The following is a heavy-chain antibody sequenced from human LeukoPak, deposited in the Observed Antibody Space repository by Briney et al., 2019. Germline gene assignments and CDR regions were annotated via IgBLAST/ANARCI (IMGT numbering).Heavy chain of an antibody. J-gene: IGHJ5*02. Sequence: PGGSLRLSCAASGFTFGSYGIHWVRQAPGKGLEWVAVISHDGSNKYYADPVKGRSTISRDNAKNTLYLQMNSLRAEDTAVYYCARDFSYYYGSESYYPNNWFDPWGQGTLVTVSS. CDR1: GFTFGSYG. CDR3: ARDFSYYYGSESYYPNNWFDP. D-gene: IGHD3-10*01. V-gene: IGHV3-30*03. CDR2: ISHDGSNK.